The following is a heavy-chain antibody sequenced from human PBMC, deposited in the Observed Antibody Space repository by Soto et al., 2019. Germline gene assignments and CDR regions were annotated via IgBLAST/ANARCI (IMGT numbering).Heavy chain of an antibody. V-gene: IGHV3-33*01. D-gene: IGHD6-6*01. J-gene: IGHJ6*02. CDR2: IWYDGSNK. Sequence: PGGSLRLSCAASGFTFSSYGMHWVRQAPGKGLEWVAVIWYDGSNKYYADSVKGRFTISRDNSKNTLYLQMNSLRAEDTAVYYCGRVGSPGSSPPYYYYGMEVWGQGTRVTVSS. CDR1: GFTFSSYG. CDR3: GRVGSPGSSPPYYYYGMEV.